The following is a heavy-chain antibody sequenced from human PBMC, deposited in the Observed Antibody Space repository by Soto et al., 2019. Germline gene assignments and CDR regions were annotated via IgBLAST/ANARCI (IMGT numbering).Heavy chain of an antibody. D-gene: IGHD4-17*01. CDR3: ARDGGYGGPY. J-gene: IGHJ4*02. Sequence: GASVKVSCKDSGYSFSTFGMRWVRQAPGQGLEWMGWISVKNGNTDYAQKFQGRITMTTDTSTSTAYMELRSLRSDDTAVHYCARDGGYGGPYWGQGTLVTVSS. CDR1: GYSFSTFG. V-gene: IGHV1-18*01. CDR2: ISVKNGNT.